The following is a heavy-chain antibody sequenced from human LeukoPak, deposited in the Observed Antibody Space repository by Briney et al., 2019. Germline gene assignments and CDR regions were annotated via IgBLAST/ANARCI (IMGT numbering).Heavy chain of an antibody. CDR2: ISGSGGST. D-gene: IGHD2-15*01. Sequence: PGGSLRLSCAASGFTFSSYAMSWVRQAPGKGLEWVSAISGSGGSTYYADSVKGRFTISRDNSKNTLYLQMDSLRAEDTAVYYCAKTRGRHGAFDIWGQGTIVTVSS. CDR1: GFTFSSYA. CDR3: AKTRGRHGAFDI. J-gene: IGHJ3*02. V-gene: IGHV3-23*01.